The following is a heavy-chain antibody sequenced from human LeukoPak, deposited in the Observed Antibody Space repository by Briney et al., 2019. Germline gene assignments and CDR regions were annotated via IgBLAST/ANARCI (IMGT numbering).Heavy chain of an antibody. D-gene: IGHD2-15*01. CDR2: ISSSSSTI. J-gene: IGHJ4*02. CDR3: ARYCSGGSCSDY. V-gene: IGHV3-48*02. Sequence: GGSLRLSCAAFGFTFSSYSMNWVRQAPGKGLEWVSYISSSSSTINYADSVKGRFTISRDNAKNSLYLQMNSLRDEDTAVYYCARYCSGGSCSDYWGQGTLVTVSS. CDR1: GFTFSSYS.